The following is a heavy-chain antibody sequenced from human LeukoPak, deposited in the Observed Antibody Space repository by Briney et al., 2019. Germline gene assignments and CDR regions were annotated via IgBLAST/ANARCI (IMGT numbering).Heavy chain of an antibody. J-gene: IGHJ4*02. CDR1: GGSISSSSYY. V-gene: IGHV4-39*01. Sequence: SETLSLTCTVSGGSISSSSYYWGWIRQPPGKGLEWIGSIYYSGSTYYNPSLKSRVTISVDTSKNQFSLKLSSVTAADTAVYYCARTLTAAGDYWGQGTLVTVSS. CDR2: IYYSGST. D-gene: IGHD6-13*01. CDR3: ARTLTAAGDY.